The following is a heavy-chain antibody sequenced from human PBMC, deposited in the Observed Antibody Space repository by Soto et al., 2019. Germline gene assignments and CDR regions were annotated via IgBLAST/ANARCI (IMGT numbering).Heavy chain of an antibody. Sequence: EVQLVESGGGLVKPGGSLRLSCAASGFTFTDAWMSWVRQAPGKGLEWVGRIKSKTDGGTTDYAAPVKGRFTISRVDSKNTLYLQMHSLKTEDTALYYCTIGFVVVTDWGQGTLVTVSS. CDR2: IKSKTDGGTT. D-gene: IGHD2-21*02. CDR1: GFTFTDAW. CDR3: TIGFVVVTD. J-gene: IGHJ4*02. V-gene: IGHV3-15*01.